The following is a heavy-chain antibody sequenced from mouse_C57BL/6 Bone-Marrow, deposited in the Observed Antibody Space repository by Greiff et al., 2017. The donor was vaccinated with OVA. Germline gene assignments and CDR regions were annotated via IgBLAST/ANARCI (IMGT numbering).Heavy chain of an antibody. Sequence: QVQLQQSGAELVRPGTSVKLSCKASGYAFTNYLIEWVKQRPGQGLEWIGVINPGSGGTNYNEKFKGKATLTADKSSSTAYMQLSSLTSEDSAVYFCARVGYPWYFDVWGTGTTVTVSS. J-gene: IGHJ1*03. CDR3: ARVGYPWYFDV. CDR1: GYAFTNYL. CDR2: INPGSGGT. D-gene: IGHD2-2*01. V-gene: IGHV1-54*01.